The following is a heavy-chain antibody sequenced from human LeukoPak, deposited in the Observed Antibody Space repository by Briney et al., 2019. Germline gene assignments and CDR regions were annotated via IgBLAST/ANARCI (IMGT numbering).Heavy chain of an antibody. J-gene: IGHJ4*02. Sequence: GGSLRLSCAASGFTSSSYEMNWVRQAPGKGLEWVSAISGSGGSTYYADSVKGRFTISRDNSKNTLYLQMNSLRAEDTAVYYCAKPLLWFGELLPADYWGQGTLVTVSS. CDR1: GFTSSSYE. V-gene: IGHV3-23*01. CDR3: AKPLLWFGELLPADY. CDR2: ISGSGGST. D-gene: IGHD3-10*01.